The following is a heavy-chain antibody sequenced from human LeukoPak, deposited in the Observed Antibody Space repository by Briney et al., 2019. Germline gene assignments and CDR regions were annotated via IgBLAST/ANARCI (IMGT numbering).Heavy chain of an antibody. J-gene: IGHJ4*02. V-gene: IGHV3-21*04. CDR1: GFTFSSYS. D-gene: IGHD3-9*01. CDR2: ISGSSYYI. CDR3: AKWSGGLVIGYNNLDY. Sequence: NPGGSLRLSCAASGFTFSSYSMNWVRQAPGKGLEWVSSISGSSYYIYYADSVKGRFTISRDNSKNTLHLQMNSLRAEDTAVYYCAKWSGGLVIGYNNLDYWGQGTLVTVSS.